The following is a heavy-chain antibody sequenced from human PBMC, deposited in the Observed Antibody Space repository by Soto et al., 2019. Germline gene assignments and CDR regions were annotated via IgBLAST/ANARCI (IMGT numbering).Heavy chain of an antibody. CDR1: GYTFTSYG. D-gene: IGHD6-19*01. CDR3: ARAVAVPADFAY. J-gene: IGHJ4*02. CDR2: INAGNGNT. V-gene: IGHV1-3*01. Sequence: GASGKLSCKAPGYTFTSYGMHWVRPAPGQRLEWMGWINAGNGNTKYSQKFQGRVTITRDTSASTAYMELSSLRSEDTAVYYCARAVAVPADFAYWGQGSLVTVSS.